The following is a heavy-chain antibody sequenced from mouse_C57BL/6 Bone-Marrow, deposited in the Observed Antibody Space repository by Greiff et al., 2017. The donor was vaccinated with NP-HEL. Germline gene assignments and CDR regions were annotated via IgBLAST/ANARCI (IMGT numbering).Heavy chain of an antibody. CDR2: IDPETGGT. D-gene: IGHD1-1*01. V-gene: IGHV1-15*01. J-gene: IGHJ1*03. Sequence: VKLVESGAELVRPGASVTLSCKASGYTFTDYEMHWVKQTPVHGLEWIGAIDPETGGTAYNQKFKGKAILTADKSSSTAYMELRSLTSEDSAVYYCTRELFITTEYWYFDVWGTGTTVTVSS. CDR3: TRELFITTEYWYFDV. CDR1: GYTFTDYE.